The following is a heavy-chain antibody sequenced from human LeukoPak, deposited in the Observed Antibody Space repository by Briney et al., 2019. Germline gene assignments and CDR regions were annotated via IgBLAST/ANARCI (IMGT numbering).Heavy chain of an antibody. D-gene: IGHD3-10*01. J-gene: IGHJ6*03. CDR1: GFTFSSYE. CDR2: ISSSGSTK. CDR3: ARDMVRGVDYYYYYMDV. V-gene: IGHV3-48*03. Sequence: GGSLRLSCAASGFTFSSYEMNWVRQAPGKGLEWVSYISSSGSTKYYADSVKGRFTISRDNAKNSLYLQMNSLRAEDTAVYYCARDMVRGVDYYYYYMDVWGKGTTVTISS.